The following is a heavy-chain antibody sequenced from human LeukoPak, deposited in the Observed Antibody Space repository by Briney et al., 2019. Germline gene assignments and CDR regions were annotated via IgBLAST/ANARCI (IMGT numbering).Heavy chain of an antibody. CDR1: GGSISSYY. CDR3: ARERGGSKLSGLYGRDYYYMDV. V-gene: IGHV4-4*07. J-gene: IGHJ6*03. D-gene: IGHD3-16*01. Sequence: SETLSLTCTVSGGSISSYYWSWIRQPAGKGLEWIGRIYTSGSTNYNPSLKSRVTISVATSKNQFSLKLSSVTAADTAVYFCARERGGSKLSGLYGRDYYYMDVWGKGTTVTVSS. CDR2: IYTSGST.